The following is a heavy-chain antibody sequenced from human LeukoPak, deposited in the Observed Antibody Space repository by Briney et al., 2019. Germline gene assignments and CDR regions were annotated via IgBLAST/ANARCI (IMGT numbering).Heavy chain of an antibody. D-gene: IGHD3-22*01. Sequence: PGRSLRLSCAASGFTFSSYWMHWVRQAPGKGLVWVSRINSDGSSTSYADSVKGRFTISRDNAKNTLYLQMNSLRAEDTAVYYCARGTTYYYDSSGYPDWGQGTLVTVSS. J-gene: IGHJ4*02. V-gene: IGHV3-74*01. CDR3: ARGTTYYYDSSGYPD. CDR1: GFTFSSYW. CDR2: INSDGSST.